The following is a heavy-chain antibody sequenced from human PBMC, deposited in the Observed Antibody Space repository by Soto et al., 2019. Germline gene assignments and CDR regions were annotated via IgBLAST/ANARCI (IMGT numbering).Heavy chain of an antibody. Sequence: QLQLQESGSGLVKPSQTLSLTCAVSGGSISSGGYSWSWIRQPPGKGLEWIGYIYHSGSTYYNPSLESRVSXXVXGSKNQISLKLSSVTAADTAVYYCARGMTTVTTFDYWGQGTLVTVSS. V-gene: IGHV4-30-2*01. CDR2: IYHSGST. CDR1: GGSISSGGYS. CDR3: ARGMTTVTTFDY. D-gene: IGHD4-17*01. J-gene: IGHJ4*02.